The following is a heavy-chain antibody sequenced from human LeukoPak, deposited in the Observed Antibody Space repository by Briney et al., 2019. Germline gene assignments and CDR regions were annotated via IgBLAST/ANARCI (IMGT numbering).Heavy chain of an antibody. CDR1: GYTLTELS. Sequence: GASVKVSCKVSGYTLTELSMHWVRQVPGKGLEWMGGFDPEDGETIYAQKFQGRVTMTEDTSTDTAYMELSSLRSEDTAVYYCATDLPYYYDSSGYYIFDYWGQGTLVTVSS. D-gene: IGHD3-22*01. V-gene: IGHV1-24*01. CDR3: ATDLPYYYDSSGYYIFDY. CDR2: FDPEDGET. J-gene: IGHJ4*02.